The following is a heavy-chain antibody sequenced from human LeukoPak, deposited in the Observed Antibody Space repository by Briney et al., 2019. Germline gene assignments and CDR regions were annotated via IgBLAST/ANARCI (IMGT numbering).Heavy chain of an antibody. D-gene: IGHD6-13*01. CDR1: GGSISSYY. Sequence: SETLSLTRTVSGGSISSYYWSWIRQPPGKGLEWIGYIYYSGSTNYNPSLKSRVTISVDTSKNQFSLKLSSVTAADTAVYYCASLSKTRYSSSWYVDYWGQGTLVTVSS. J-gene: IGHJ4*02. CDR2: IYYSGST. V-gene: IGHV4-59*08. CDR3: ASLSKTRYSSSWYVDY.